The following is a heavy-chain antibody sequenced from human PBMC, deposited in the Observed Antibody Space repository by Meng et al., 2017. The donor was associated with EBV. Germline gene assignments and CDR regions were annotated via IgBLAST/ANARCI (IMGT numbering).Heavy chain of an antibody. Sequence: QLQLRESGPGQVKPSETLCPTCTVSGDSISSFYYWGWIRQPPGRGLEWIGCVHYTGSTYYSPSLKSRVTVSVDTSKNQFSLRLTSVTAADTAVYYCARPFPSWQSPRLDPFGAWGQGTLVTVSS. CDR3: ARPFPSWQSPRLDPFGA. CDR2: VHYTGST. CDR1: GDSISSFYY. D-gene: IGHD6-19*01. V-gene: IGHV4-39*01. J-gene: IGHJ5*02.